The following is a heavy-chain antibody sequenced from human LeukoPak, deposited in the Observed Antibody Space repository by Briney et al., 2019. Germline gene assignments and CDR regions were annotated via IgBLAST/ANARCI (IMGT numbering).Heavy chain of an antibody. CDR3: IRGSTR. Sequence: GGSLRLSCTASGLIFNDYVINWVRPAPGKGLEWVGIITTSAHGGTTKYGASVKGRFTISRDDFKSICYLQKNNLKTDDTDGYYCIRGSTRWGQGTLVTVSS. D-gene: IGHD2-2*01. CDR2: ITTSAHGGTT. J-gene: IGHJ4*02. V-gene: IGHV3-49*04. CDR1: GLIFNDYV.